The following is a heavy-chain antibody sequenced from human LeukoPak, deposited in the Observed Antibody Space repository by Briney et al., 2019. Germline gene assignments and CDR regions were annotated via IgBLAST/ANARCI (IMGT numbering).Heavy chain of an antibody. CDR1: GFTFSSYA. CDR2: ISGSGGST. Sequence: GGSLRLSCAASGFTFSSYAMSWVRQAPGKGLEWVSGISGSGGSTYYADSVKGRFTISRDNAKNSLYLQMNSLRAEDTAVYYCASTYPSGSYYGLVDYWGQGTLVTVSS. V-gene: IGHV3-23*01. J-gene: IGHJ4*02. CDR3: ASTYPSGSYYGLVDY. D-gene: IGHD1-26*01.